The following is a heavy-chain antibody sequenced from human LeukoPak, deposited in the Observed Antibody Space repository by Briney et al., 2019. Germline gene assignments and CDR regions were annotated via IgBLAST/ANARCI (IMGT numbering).Heavy chain of an antibody. Sequence: SETLSLTCTVSGGSISSSYYYWGWIRQPPGKGLEWIGSIYYSGSTYYNPSLKSRVTISVDTSKKQFSLKLSSVTAADTAVYYCARAGYCSSTSCSPLPQYGMDVWGQGTTVTVSS. CDR2: IYYSGST. J-gene: IGHJ6*02. CDR3: ARAGYCSSTSCSPLPQYGMDV. CDR1: GGSISSSYYY. D-gene: IGHD2-2*01. V-gene: IGHV4-39*07.